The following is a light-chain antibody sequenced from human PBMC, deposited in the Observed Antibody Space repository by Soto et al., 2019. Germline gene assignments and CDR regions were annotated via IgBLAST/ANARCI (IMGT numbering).Light chain of an antibody. CDR1: QSISSW. V-gene: IGKV1-5*01. CDR3: QQYGSYPPYT. J-gene: IGKJ2*01. CDR2: DAS. Sequence: DIQMSQSHSTLSASVGDRVTITCRASQSISSWLAWYQQKPGKAPKLLIYDASSLQSGVPSRFSGSGSGTEFTLAICSLQPDDFSTYYCQQYGSYPPYTFGQGNKLEIK.